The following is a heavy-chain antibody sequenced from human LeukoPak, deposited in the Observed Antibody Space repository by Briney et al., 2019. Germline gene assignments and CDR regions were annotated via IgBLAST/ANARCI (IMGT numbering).Heavy chain of an antibody. CDR3: GYSYGSDAFDI. Sequence: SETLSLTCAVSGGSISSSNWWSWVRQPPGKGLEWIGEIYHSGSTNYNPSLKSRVTISVDTSKNQFSLKLSSVTAADTAVYYCGYSYGSDAFDIWGQGTMVTVSS. J-gene: IGHJ3*02. D-gene: IGHD5-18*01. CDR1: GGSISSSNW. V-gene: IGHV4-4*02. CDR2: IYHSGST.